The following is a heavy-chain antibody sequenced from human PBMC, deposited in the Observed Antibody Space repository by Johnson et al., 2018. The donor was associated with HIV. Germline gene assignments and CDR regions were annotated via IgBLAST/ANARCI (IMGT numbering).Heavy chain of an antibody. J-gene: IGHJ3*02. Sequence: QVQLVESGGGVVQPGRSLRLSCAASGFTFSSYAMHWVRQAPGKGLEWVAVISYDGSNNYYADSVKGRFTISRDNSKNTLYLQMNSLRAEDTAVYYCAKVSIWYFLRAFDIWGQGTMVTVSS. CDR2: ISYDGSNN. V-gene: IGHV3-30*04. CDR1: GFTFSSYA. D-gene: IGHD6-13*01. CDR3: AKVSIWYFLRAFDI.